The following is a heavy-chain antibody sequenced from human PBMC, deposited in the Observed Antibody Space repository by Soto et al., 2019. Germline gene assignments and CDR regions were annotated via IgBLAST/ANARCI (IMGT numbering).Heavy chain of an antibody. CDR3: ARGKSLHYYYGMDV. CDR2: IWYDGSNK. V-gene: IGHV3-33*01. CDR1: GFTFSSYG. Sequence: QVQLVESGGGVVQPGRSLRLSCAASGFTFSSYGMHWVRQAPGKGLEWVAVIWYDGSNKYYADSVKGRFTISRDNSKNTLYLQMNSLRAEDTAVYYCARGKSLHYYYGMDVWGQGTTVTVSS. J-gene: IGHJ6*02.